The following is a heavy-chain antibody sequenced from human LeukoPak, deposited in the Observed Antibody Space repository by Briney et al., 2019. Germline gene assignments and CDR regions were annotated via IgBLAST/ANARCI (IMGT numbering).Heavy chain of an antibody. CDR3: ARASSSVGGYYFYYYMDV. CDR2: ISSSASTI. Sequence: GGSVRLSCAASGFTFSAHSMNWVRQAPGKGLEWVSYISSSASTIYYADSVKGRFTISRDSAKSSLYLQMNSLRAEDTAMYYCARASSSVGGYYFYYYMDVWGKGTTVPASS. J-gene: IGHJ6*03. CDR1: GFTFSAHS. V-gene: IGHV3-48*01. D-gene: IGHD3-16*01.